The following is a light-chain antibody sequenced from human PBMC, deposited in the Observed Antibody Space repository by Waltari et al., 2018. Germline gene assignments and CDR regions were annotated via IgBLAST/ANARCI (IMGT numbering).Light chain of an antibody. Sequence: DIVMTQSPLSLAVTPGAPASIPCRSSQSLLHRNGYNYLDWYLQKPGQSPPLLIYLGSSRASGVPDRFSGSGSGTDFTLKISRVEAEDVGVYYCMQAQQTHTFGQGTKLEIK. CDR3: MQAQQTHT. CDR2: LGS. CDR1: QSLLHRNGYNY. J-gene: IGKJ2*01. V-gene: IGKV2-28*01.